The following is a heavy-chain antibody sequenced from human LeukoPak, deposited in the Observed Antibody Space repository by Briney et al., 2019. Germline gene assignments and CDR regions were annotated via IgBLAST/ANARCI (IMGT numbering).Heavy chain of an antibody. Sequence: GGSLRLSCAASGFTFDDYAMPWVRQAPGKGLEWVSGISWNSGGIGYADSVKGRFTISRDNAKNSLYLQMNSLRAEDTALYYCAKDRTYYYDSSDRGAFDYWGQGTLVTVSS. D-gene: IGHD3-22*01. V-gene: IGHV3-9*01. CDR3: AKDRTYYYDSSDRGAFDY. CDR1: GFTFDDYA. CDR2: ISWNSGGI. J-gene: IGHJ4*02.